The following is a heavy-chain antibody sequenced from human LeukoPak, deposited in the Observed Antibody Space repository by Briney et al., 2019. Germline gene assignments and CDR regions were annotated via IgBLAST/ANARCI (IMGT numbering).Heavy chain of an antibody. CDR3: AREGYCSSTSCRDWYFDL. CDR2: ISAYNGNT. J-gene: IGHJ2*01. Sequence: ASVKVSCKASGYTFTSYGISWVRQAPGQGLEWMGWISAYNGNTNYAQKLQGRVTMTTDTSTSTAYMELRSLRSDDTAVYYCAREGYCSSTSCRDWYFDLWGRGTLVTVSS. CDR1: GYTFTSYG. D-gene: IGHD2-2*01. V-gene: IGHV1-18*01.